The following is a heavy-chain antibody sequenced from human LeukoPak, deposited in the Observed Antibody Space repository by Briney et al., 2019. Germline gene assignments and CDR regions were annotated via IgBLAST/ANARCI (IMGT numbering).Heavy chain of an antibody. CDR2: MNPNSGNT. J-gene: IGHJ4*02. Sequence: ASVKVSCKASGYTFTSYDINWVRQATGQGLEWMGWMNPNSGNTGYAQKSQGRVTITRNTSISTAYMELSSLRSEDTAVYYCARGERDDYSKNFHYWGQGTLVTVSS. V-gene: IGHV1-8*03. CDR3: ARGERDDYSKNFHY. D-gene: IGHD4-11*01. CDR1: GYTFTSYD.